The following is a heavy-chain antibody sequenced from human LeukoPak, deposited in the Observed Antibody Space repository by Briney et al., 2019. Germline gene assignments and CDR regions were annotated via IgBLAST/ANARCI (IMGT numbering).Heavy chain of an antibody. V-gene: IGHV1-8*01. D-gene: IGHD2-2*01. J-gene: IGHJ4*02. CDR1: GYTFTNYD. CDR2: MNPNSGNT. CDR3: ARALRYCSTTSCQYYFDY. Sequence: ASVKVSCKASGYTFTNYDINWVRQAAGQGLEWMGWMNPNSGNTGYAQEFQGRVTMTRNTSISTAYMELSSLKSEDTAVYYCARALRYCSTTSCQYYFDYWGQGTLVTVSS.